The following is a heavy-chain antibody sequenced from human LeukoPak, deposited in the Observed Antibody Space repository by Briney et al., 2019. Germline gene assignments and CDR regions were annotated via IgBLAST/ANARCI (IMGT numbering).Heavy chain of an antibody. CDR3: ARDRGSLEYDY. Sequence: GGSLRLSCTVSGFTVSINSMSWVRQAPGKGLEWVSFIYSGGNTHYSDSVKGRLTISRDNAKNTLYLQMNSLRAEDTAVYYCARDRGSLEYDYWGQGTLVTVSS. CDR1: GFTVSINS. J-gene: IGHJ4*02. V-gene: IGHV3-66*01. CDR2: IYSGGNT. D-gene: IGHD1-26*01.